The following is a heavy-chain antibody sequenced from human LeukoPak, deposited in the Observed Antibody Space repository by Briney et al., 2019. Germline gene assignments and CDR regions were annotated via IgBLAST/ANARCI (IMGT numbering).Heavy chain of an antibody. CDR2: ISSSSSYI. J-gene: IGHJ4*02. CDR3: ARVVAVAGGDY. CDR1: GFTFSSYS. D-gene: IGHD6-19*01. V-gene: IGHV3-21*01. Sequence: GGSLRLSCAASGFTFSSYSMNWVRQASGKGLEWVSSISSSSSYIYYADSVKGRFTISRDNAKNSLYLQMNSLRAEDTAVYYCARVVAVAGGDYWGQGTLVTVSS.